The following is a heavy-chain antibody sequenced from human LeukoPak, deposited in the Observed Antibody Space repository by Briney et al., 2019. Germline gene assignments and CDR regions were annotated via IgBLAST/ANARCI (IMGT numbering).Heavy chain of an antibody. CDR2: ISSSSDAI. V-gene: IGHV3-48*04. D-gene: IGHD6-19*01. Sequence: GGSLRLSCAASGFTFSNYGMNWVRQAPGKGLEWVSYISSSSDAIYYADSVKGRFTISRDNAKNSLYLQMNSLRVEDTAVYYCARDRGRVAGEYFDYWGQGTLVTVSS. J-gene: IGHJ4*02. CDR3: ARDRGRVAGEYFDY. CDR1: GFTFSNYG.